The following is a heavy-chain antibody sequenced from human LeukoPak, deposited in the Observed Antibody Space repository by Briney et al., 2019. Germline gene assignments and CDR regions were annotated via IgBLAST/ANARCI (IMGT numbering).Heavy chain of an antibody. Sequence: PGGSLRLSCAASGFTFYNYNMNWVRQAPGKGLEWVSSISSSSSYIYYADSVKGRFTISRDNAKNSLYLQMNSLRAEDTAVYYCARYGSGPSESDGFDPWGQGTLVTVSS. J-gene: IGHJ5*02. V-gene: IGHV3-21*01. CDR3: ARYGSGPSESDGFDP. CDR2: ISSSSSYI. CDR1: GFTFYNYN. D-gene: IGHD3-10*01.